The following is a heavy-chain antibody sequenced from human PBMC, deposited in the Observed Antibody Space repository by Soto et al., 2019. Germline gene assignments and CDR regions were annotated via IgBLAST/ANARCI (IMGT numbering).Heavy chain of an antibody. Sequence: QVQLVESGGGVVQPGRSLRLSCAASGFTFSSYAMHWVRQAPGKGLEWVAVISYDGSNKYYADSVKGRFTISRDNSKNTLYLQMNSLRAEDTAVYYCARGGSGSYYNRIYYCYGMDVWGQGTTVTVSS. V-gene: IGHV3-30-3*01. J-gene: IGHJ6*02. CDR3: ARGGSGSYYNRIYYCYGMDV. CDR1: GFTFSSYA. CDR2: ISYDGSNK. D-gene: IGHD3-10*01.